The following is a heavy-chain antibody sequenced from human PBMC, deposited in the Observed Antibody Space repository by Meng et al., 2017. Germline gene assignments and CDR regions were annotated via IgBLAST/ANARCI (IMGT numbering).Heavy chain of an antibody. D-gene: IGHD2-15*01. CDR3: ARYCSGGSCYRSFDY. CDR2: ISAYNGNT. J-gene: IGHJ4*02. Sequence: ASVKVSFKASGYTFTSYGISWVRQAPGQGLEWMGWISAYNGNTNYAQKLQGRVTMTTDTSTSTAYMELRSLRSDDTAVYYCARYCSGGSCYRSFDYWGQGTLVTVSS. V-gene: IGHV1-18*01. CDR1: GYTFTSYG.